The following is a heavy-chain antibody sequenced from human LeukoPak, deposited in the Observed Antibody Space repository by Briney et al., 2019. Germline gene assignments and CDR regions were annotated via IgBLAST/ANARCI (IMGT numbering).Heavy chain of an antibody. CDR1: GFTFDDYG. Sequence: GGSLRLSCAASGFTFDDYGMSWVRQAPGKGLEWVSGINWNGGSTGYADSVKGRFTISRDNAKNSLYLQMNSLRAEDTALYYCARDFRYYYGSGISDYWGQGTLVTVSS. V-gene: IGHV3-20*04. CDR3: ARDFRYYYGSGISDY. D-gene: IGHD3-10*01. CDR2: INWNGGST. J-gene: IGHJ4*02.